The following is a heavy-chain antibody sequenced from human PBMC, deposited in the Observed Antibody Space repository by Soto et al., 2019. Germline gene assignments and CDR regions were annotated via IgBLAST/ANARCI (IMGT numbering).Heavy chain of an antibody. CDR3: ARDRRYSYGYYYYYYYGMDV. D-gene: IGHD5-18*01. CDR2: IWYDGSNK. J-gene: IGHJ6*02. Sequence: GGSLRLSCAASGFTFSSYGMHWVRQAPGKGLEWVAVIWYDGSNKYYADSVKGRFTISRDNSKNTLYLQMNSLRAEDTAVYYCARDRRYSYGYYYYYYYGMDVWGQGTTVTVSS. CDR1: GFTFSSYG. V-gene: IGHV3-33*01.